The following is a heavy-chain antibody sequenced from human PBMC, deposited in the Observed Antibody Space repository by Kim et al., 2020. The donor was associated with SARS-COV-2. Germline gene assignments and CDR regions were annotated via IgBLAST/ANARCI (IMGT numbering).Heavy chain of an antibody. D-gene: IGHD3-10*01. J-gene: IGHJ5*02. CDR3: ARANYYGSGNGPFDP. V-gene: IGHV4-4*07. Sequence: PSLKGRVTMSVDTAQNQFSLKLSSGTAADPAVYYCARANYYGSGNGPFDPWGQGTLVTVSS.